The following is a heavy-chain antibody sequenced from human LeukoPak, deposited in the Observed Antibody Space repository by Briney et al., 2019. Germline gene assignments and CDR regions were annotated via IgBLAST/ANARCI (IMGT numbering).Heavy chain of an antibody. J-gene: IGHJ4*02. CDR3: ARAHADY. V-gene: IGHV4-59*01. CDR1: GGSISSYY. Sequence: SSETLSLTCTVSGGSISSYYWSWIRQPPGEGLEWIGYIYYSGSTNYNPSLKSRVTISVDTSKNQFSLKLSSVTAADTAVYYCARAHADYWGQGTLVTVS. CDR2: IYYSGST.